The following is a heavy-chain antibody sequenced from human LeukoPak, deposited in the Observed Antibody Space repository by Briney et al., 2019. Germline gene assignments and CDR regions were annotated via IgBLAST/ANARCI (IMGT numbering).Heavy chain of an antibody. CDR1: GFTFSTYW. D-gene: IGHD2/OR15-2a*01. V-gene: IGHV3-7*01. J-gene: IGHJ5*02. CDR2: IKYDGSEK. CDR3: ARDLVIEPTGDWFDP. Sequence: GGSLRLSCAASGFTFSTYWMAWDRQAPGKGLEWVANIKYDGSEKYYVDSVKGRFTISRDNAKNSLYLQMNSLRDEDTAVYYCARDLVIEPTGDWFDPWGQGTLVIVSS.